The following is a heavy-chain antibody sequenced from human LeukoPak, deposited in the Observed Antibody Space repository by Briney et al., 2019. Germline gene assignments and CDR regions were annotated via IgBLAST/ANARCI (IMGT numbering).Heavy chain of an antibody. CDR1: GYSITSTYW. CDR2: LHHSGIT. V-gene: IGHV4-38-2*01. CDR3: ARVGGDDSTGHSSVDY. D-gene: IGHD3-22*01. Sequence: PSETLSLTCAVSGYSITSTYWWGWIRQTPGRGLEWIGGLHHSGITPYSPSLKSRVTISVDTSKHQVSLRLSSVTAADTAVYYCARVGGDDSTGHSSVDYWGQGTLVTVSS. J-gene: IGHJ4*02.